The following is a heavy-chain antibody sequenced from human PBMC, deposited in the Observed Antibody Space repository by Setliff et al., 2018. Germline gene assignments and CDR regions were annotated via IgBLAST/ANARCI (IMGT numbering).Heavy chain of an antibody. J-gene: IGHJ6*03. Sequence: PPETLSLTCPVSGRSLSSGGYYCSWIREHPGKGLEWIGYIYYGGSTSYNPSLKSRVTISVVTSKNQFSLKPSTVTTADTAVYYCARARGYSNYFYYDYYMDVWGKGTTVTVSS. CDR3: ARARGYSNYFYYDYYMDV. V-gene: IGHV4-31*03. CDR2: IYYGGST. D-gene: IGHD5-12*01. CDR1: GRSLSSGGYY.